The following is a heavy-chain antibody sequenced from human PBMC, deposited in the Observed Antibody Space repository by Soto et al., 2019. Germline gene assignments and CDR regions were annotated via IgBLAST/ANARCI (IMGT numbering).Heavy chain of an antibody. CDR2: ISGSGSST. Sequence: GGSLRLSCAASGFTFGNYAMNWVRQAPGKGLEWVSGISGSGSSTYYADSVKGRFTISRDNSKNRMYLQVHSLRAEDTAAYYCAKAVTISGSFYYGLAVWGQGTTVTVSS. D-gene: IGHD3-3*01. CDR3: AKAVTISGSFYYGLAV. V-gene: IGHV3-23*01. J-gene: IGHJ6*02. CDR1: GFTFGNYA.